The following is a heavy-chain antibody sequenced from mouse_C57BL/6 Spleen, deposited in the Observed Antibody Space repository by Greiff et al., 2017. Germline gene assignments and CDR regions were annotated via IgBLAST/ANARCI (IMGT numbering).Heavy chain of an antibody. D-gene: IGHD4-1*01. V-gene: IGHV1-15*01. CDR3: TRGELGRYYAMDY. CDR2: IDPETGGT. J-gene: IGHJ4*01. CDR1: GYTFTDYE. Sequence: QVQLKESGAELVRPGASVTLSCKASGYTFTDYEMHWVKQTPVHGLEWIGAIDPETGGTAYNQKFKGKAILTADKSSSTAYMELRSLTSEDSAVYYCTRGELGRYYAMDYWGQGTSVTVSS.